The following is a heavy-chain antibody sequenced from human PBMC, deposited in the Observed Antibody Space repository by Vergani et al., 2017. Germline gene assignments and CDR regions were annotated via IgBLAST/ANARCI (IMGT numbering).Heavy chain of an antibody. Sequence: EVDLVESGGGLAQPGGSLRLSCEASGFSFPGYAMSWVRQAPGKGLEWVSSVSGSSATPYYADSVKGRFTISRDNSKNTLYLQMNSLRAEDTAVYYCAKGTARYCTNGVCYYFDYWGQGTLVTVSS. CDR3: AKGTARYCTNGVCYYFDY. J-gene: IGHJ4*02. D-gene: IGHD2-8*01. CDR2: VSGSSATP. V-gene: IGHV3-23*04. CDR1: GFSFPGYA.